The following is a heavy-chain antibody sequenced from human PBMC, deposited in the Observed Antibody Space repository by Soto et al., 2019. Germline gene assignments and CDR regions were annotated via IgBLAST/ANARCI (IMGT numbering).Heavy chain of an antibody. CDR3: AXNYYDSSGSGFDNWFDP. V-gene: IGHV4-34*01. CDR1: GGSFSCYY. CDR2: INHSGNT. J-gene: IGHJ5*02. Sequence: SETLSLTCAVYGGSFSCYYWSWIRQSPGKGLEWIGEINHSGNTNQNPSLKSRVTISVDTSKNQFSLKLSSVTAADTAVYYCAXNYYDSSGSGFDNWFDPWGQGTLVTVSS. D-gene: IGHD3-22*01.